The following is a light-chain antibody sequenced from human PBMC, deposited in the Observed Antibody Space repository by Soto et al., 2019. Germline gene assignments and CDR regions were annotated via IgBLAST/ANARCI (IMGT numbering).Light chain of an antibody. Sequence: DIQMTQSPSSVSASVGDRVTITCRASQDINIWLAWYQQKPGLAPNLLIYRASRLIGGVPSRFSGSGSGTDFTLTIRSLQPEDLATYYCQQGKDFPLTFGGGTKVESK. J-gene: IGKJ4*01. CDR3: QQGKDFPLT. V-gene: IGKV1-12*01. CDR1: QDINIW. CDR2: RAS.